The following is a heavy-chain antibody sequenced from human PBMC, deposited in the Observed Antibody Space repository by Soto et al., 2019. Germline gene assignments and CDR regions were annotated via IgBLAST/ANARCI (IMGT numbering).Heavy chain of an antibody. J-gene: IGHJ6*03. D-gene: IGHD3-10*01. CDR2: IYSDGSRT. CDR1: GFTFNTYW. V-gene: IGHV3-74*01. Sequence: EVLLVESGGGLVQPGGSLRLSCATSGFTFNTYWMHWVRQAPGKGLVWVSRIYSDGSRTSYADSVKGRFTISRDNAKNTLYLQMDSLSPEDTAVYYCARGAGGYYYMDVWGKGTTVTVSS. CDR3: ARGAGGYYYMDV.